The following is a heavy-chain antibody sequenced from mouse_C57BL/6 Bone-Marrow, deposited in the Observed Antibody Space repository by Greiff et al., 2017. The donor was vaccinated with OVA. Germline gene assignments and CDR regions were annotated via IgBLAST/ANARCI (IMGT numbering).Heavy chain of an antibody. CDR2: INPSNGGT. Sequence: VQLQQSGAELVKPGASVKLSCKASGYTFTSYWMHWVKQRPGQGLEWIGNINPSNGGTNYTEKFKSKATLTVDKSTSTAYMQLSILTSEDSAVYSCARISITAVVAMDFDVWCTGTTVTVSS. CDR3: ARISITAVVAMDFDV. V-gene: IGHV1-53*01. CDR1: GYTFTSYW. D-gene: IGHD1-1*01. J-gene: IGHJ1*03.